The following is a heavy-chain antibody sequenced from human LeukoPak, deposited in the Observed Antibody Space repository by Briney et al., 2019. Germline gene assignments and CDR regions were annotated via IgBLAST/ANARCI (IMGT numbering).Heavy chain of an antibody. CDR1: GYTFTSYD. CDR3: ARFGPRYDDAFDI. J-gene: IGHJ3*02. V-gene: IGHV1-8*01. Sequence: ASVKVSCKASGYTFTSYDINWLRQATGQGLEWMGWMNPNSGNTGYAQKFQGRVTMTRNTSISTAYMELSSLRSEDTAVYYCARFGPRYDDAFDIWGQGTMVTVSS. CDR2: MNPNSGNT. D-gene: IGHD3-10*01.